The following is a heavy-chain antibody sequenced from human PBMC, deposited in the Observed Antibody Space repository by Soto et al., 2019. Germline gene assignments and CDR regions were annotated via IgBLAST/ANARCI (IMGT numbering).Heavy chain of an antibody. D-gene: IGHD6-19*01. Sequence: ASVKVSCKASGYTFTTYVMHWVRQAPGQRLEWMGWINTGNGNTKYSQKFQGRVTITRDTSASTAYMELSSLRSEDTAVYYCARDSPKFGWSPLFDYWGQGTLVTVSS. J-gene: IGHJ4*02. CDR1: GYTFTTYV. CDR2: INTGNGNT. CDR3: ARDSPKFGWSPLFDY. V-gene: IGHV1-3*04.